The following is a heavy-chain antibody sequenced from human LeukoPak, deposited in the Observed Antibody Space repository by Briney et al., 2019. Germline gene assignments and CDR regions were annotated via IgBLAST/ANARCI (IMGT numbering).Heavy chain of an antibody. Sequence: ASVKVSCKTSGYTFTNNTINWVRQAPGQGLEWMGWINTNTGNPSYAQGFFTGRYVFSLDTSASTAYLQINGLKADDTAVYYCGRDPKLGIRGYTYGYIDHWGQGTLLTVAS. J-gene: IGHJ4*02. CDR1: GYTFTNNT. CDR2: INTNTGNP. D-gene: IGHD5-18*01. V-gene: IGHV7-4-1*02. CDR3: GRDPKLGIRGYTYGYIDH.